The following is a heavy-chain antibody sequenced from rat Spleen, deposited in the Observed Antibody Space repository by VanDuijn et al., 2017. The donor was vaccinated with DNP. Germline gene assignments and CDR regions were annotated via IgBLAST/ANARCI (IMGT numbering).Heavy chain of an antibody. V-gene: IGHV2-6*01. J-gene: IGHJ2*01. CDR1: GFSFTSYT. CDR2: ISSGGST. Sequence: QVQVKESGPGLVQPSQTLSLTCTVSGFSFTSYTVSWVRQPPGKGLEWIAAISSGGSTYYNSALKSRLSISRDTSKSQVFLKMNSLQTEDTAIYFCTRAEGMRGQGVMVTVSS. D-gene: IGHD1-11*01. CDR3: TRAEGM.